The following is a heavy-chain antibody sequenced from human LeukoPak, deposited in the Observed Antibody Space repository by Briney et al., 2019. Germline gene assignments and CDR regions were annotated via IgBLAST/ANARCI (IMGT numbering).Heavy chain of an antibody. J-gene: IGHJ4*02. D-gene: IGHD4-17*01. CDR2: IDPSSTYI. V-gene: IGHV3-21*01. CDR1: RFTFSSYT. Sequence: GGSLRLSCSTSRFTFSSYTMNWVRQAPGKGLEWVSSIDPSSTYIYYADSVKGRFTISRDNAQNSLYLQMNSLRAEDTAVYYCTRGSYGDYEYWGQGTLVTVSS. CDR3: TRGSYGDYEY.